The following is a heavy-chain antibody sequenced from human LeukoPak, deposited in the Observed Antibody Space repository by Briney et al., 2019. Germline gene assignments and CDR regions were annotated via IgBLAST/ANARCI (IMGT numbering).Heavy chain of an antibody. D-gene: IGHD2-2*01. CDR1: GRPFSSSI. CDR2: ISYDGSNK. V-gene: IGHV3-30*18. Sequence: GGSLRLSCALSGRPFSSSIIHWARQAPGKGLEWVAVISYDGSNKYYADSVRGRFTISRDNSKNTLYLQMNSLRAEDTAVYYCAKDIVVVPAAIGYYYYYGMDVWGQGTTVTVSS. CDR3: AKDIVVVPAAIGYYYYYGMDV. J-gene: IGHJ6*02.